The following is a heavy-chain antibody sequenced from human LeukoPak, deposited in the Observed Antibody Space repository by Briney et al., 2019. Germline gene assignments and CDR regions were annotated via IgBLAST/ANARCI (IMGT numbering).Heavy chain of an antibody. V-gene: IGHV4-59*08. CDR1: GGSISSYY. CDR3: ARHIVTYYYDSSDAFDI. Sequence: SETLSLTCTVSGGSISSYYWRWIRRPPGKGLEWIGYIYYSGSTNYNPSLKSRVTISVDTSKNQFSLKLSSVTAADTAVYYCARHIVTYYYDSSDAFDIWGQGTVVTVSS. CDR2: IYYSGST. J-gene: IGHJ3*02. D-gene: IGHD3-22*01.